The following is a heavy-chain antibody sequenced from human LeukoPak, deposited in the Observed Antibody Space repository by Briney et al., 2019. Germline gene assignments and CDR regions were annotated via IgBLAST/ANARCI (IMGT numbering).Heavy chain of an antibody. V-gene: IGHV1-18*04. D-gene: IGHD6-19*01. J-gene: IGHJ6*02. CDR3: ARLLPIAVAGTDPYYYYGMDV. CDR2: ISAYNGNT. CDR1: GYTFTGYY. Sequence: ASVKVSCKASGYTFTGYYMHWVRQAPGQGLEWMGWISAYNGNTNYAQKLQGRVTMTTDTSTSTAYMELRSLRSDDTAVYYCARLLPIAVAGTDPYYYYGMDVWGQGTTVTVSS.